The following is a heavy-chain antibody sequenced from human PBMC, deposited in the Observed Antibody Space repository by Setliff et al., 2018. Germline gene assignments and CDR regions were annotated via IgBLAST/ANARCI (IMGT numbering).Heavy chain of an antibody. CDR2: IYYSGNT. CDR1: GGSIRNYY. Sequence: SETLSLTCTVSGGSIRNYYWSWIRQPPGKGLEWIGYIYYSGNTNYNPSLKSRVTISVDTSKNQFSLKLSSVTAADTAVYFCARHRTIPVTTTNYYYHMDVWGKGTTVTVSS. V-gene: IGHV4-59*01. CDR3: ARHRTIPVTTTNYYYHMDV. D-gene: IGHD4-17*01. J-gene: IGHJ6*04.